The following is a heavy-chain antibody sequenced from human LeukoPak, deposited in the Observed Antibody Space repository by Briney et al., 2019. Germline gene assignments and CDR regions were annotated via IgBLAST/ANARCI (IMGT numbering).Heavy chain of an antibody. CDR2: IYPGDSDT. V-gene: IGHV5-51*01. Sequence: GESLKISCKGSGYSSTSYWIGWVRQMPGKGLEWMGIIYPGDSDTRYSPSFQGQVTISADKSISTAYLQWSSLKASDTAMYYCARGVDTAMVHFDYWGQGTLVTVSS. D-gene: IGHD5-18*01. J-gene: IGHJ4*02. CDR3: ARGVDTAMVHFDY. CDR1: GYSSTSYW.